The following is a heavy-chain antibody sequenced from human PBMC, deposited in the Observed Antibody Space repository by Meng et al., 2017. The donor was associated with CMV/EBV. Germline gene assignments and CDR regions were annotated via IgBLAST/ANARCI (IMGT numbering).Heavy chain of an antibody. CDR1: FTSYL. CDR2: IDPSDSYT. Sequence: FTSYLISWVRQLPGKGLEWMGRIDPSDSYTNYSPSFQGHVTISADKSISTAYLQWSSLKASDTAMYYCARQTKGSSWYDRGNWFDPWGQGTLVTVSS. J-gene: IGHJ5*02. D-gene: IGHD6-13*01. CDR3: ARQTKGSSWYDRGNWFDP. V-gene: IGHV5-10-1*01.